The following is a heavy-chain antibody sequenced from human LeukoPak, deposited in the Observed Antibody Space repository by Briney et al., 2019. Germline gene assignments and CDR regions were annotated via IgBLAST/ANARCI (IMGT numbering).Heavy chain of an antibody. CDR1: GLTFSIYN. Sequence: GGSLRLSCAASGLTFSIYNMHWVRQAPGKGLEWVSSISSSSSYIYYADSVKGRFTISRDNDKNSLYLQMNSLRAEDTAVYYCAQCFGTSCFDFDYWGQGTLDTVSS. D-gene: IGHD2-2*01. J-gene: IGHJ4*02. V-gene: IGHV3-21*01. CDR2: ISSSSSYI. CDR3: AQCFGTSCFDFDY.